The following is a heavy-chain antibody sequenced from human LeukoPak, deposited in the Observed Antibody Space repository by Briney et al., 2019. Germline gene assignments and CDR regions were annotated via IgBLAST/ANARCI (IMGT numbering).Heavy chain of an antibody. Sequence: PGESLKISCKGSGYSFTSYWIGWVRQMPGKGLEWMGIIYPGDSDTRYSPSFQGQVTISADKSISTAYLQWSSLKASDTAMYYCARHLRGYCTNGVCSNYYYYYMDVWGKGTTVTVSS. CDR3: ARHLRGYCTNGVCSNYYYYYMDV. CDR1: GYSFTSYW. V-gene: IGHV5-51*01. CDR2: IYPGDSDT. J-gene: IGHJ6*03. D-gene: IGHD2-8*01.